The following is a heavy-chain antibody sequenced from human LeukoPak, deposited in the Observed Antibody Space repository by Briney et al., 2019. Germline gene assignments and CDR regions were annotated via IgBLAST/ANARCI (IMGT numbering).Heavy chain of an antibody. D-gene: IGHD2-15*01. CDR2: IYSGGST. J-gene: IGHJ4*02. CDR1: GFTVSSNY. CDR3: AREACSGGSCYPIAAYFDY. Sequence: GGSLRLSCAASGFTVSSNYMSWVRQAPGKGLEWVSVIYSGGSTYYADSVKGRFTISRDNSKNTLYLQMNSLRAEDTAVYYCAREACSGGSCYPIAAYFDYWGQGTLVTVSS. V-gene: IGHV3-66*01.